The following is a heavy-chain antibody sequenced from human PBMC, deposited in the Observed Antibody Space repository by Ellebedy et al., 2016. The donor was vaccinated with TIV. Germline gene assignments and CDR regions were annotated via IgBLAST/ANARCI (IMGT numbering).Heavy chain of an antibody. D-gene: IGHD3-3*01. CDR2: ITGNGRGT. V-gene: IGHV3-74*01. CDR1: GFTFSTYS. Sequence: GESLKISCAASGFTFSTYSLNWVRQAPGKGLVWVSGITGNGRGTNYADSVRGRFVISRDNAKNILYLQMNSLGADDTAVYYCTREHWSSLPSWGQGTLVTVSS. J-gene: IGHJ5*02. CDR3: TREHWSSLPS.